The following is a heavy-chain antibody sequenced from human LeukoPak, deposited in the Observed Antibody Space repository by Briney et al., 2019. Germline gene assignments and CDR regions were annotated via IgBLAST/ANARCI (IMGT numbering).Heavy chain of an antibody. J-gene: IGHJ6*02. CDR2: INHSGST. CDR3: ARAVEMATIILSGLYGMDV. D-gene: IGHD5-24*01. Sequence: PSETLSLTCAVYGGSFSGYYWSWIRQPPGKGLEWIGEINHSGSTNYNPSLKSRVTISVDTSKNQFSLKLSSVTAADTAVYYCARAVEMATIILSGLYGMDVWGQGTTVTVSS. V-gene: IGHV4-34*01. CDR1: GGSFSGYY.